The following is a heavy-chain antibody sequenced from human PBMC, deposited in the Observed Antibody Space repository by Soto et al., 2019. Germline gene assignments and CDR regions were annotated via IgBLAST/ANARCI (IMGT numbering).Heavy chain of an antibody. Sequence: QVQLVESGGGVVQPGRSLRLSCAASGVTFSSYGMHWVRQAPGKGLEWVAVISYYGSNKYYADSVKGRFTISRDNSKNTLYLQMNSLRAEDTAVYYCAKSDVDTATVGDSWVQGTLVTVSS. CDR2: ISYYGSNK. D-gene: IGHD5-18*01. CDR3: AKSDVDTATVGDS. CDR1: GVTFSSYG. V-gene: IGHV3-30*18. J-gene: IGHJ4*02.